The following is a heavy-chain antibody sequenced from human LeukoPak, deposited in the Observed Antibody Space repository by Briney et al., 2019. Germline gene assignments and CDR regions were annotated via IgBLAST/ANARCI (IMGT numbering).Heavy chain of an antibody. CDR1: RFIFSDYY. D-gene: IGHD2-21*02. Sequence: PGGSLRLSCAASRFIFSDYYMTWVRQAPGKGLEWVSYISSDGRGVYYADSVKGRFTISRDNAKNSLYLQMNSLRAEDTAVYYCAREVAVVTAFDYWGQGALVTVSS. J-gene: IGHJ4*02. V-gene: IGHV3-11*01. CDR2: ISSDGRGV. CDR3: AREVAVVTAFDY.